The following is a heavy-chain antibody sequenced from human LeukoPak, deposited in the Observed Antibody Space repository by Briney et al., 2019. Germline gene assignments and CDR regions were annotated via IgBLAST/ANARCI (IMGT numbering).Heavy chain of an antibody. D-gene: IGHD6-13*01. CDR3: ARLETGLAAAGTRGINAFDI. V-gene: IGHV5-51*01. J-gene: IGHJ3*02. Sequence: GESLKISCKGSGYSFTSYWIGWVRQMPGKGLEWMGIIYPGDSDTRYSPSFQGQVTISADKSISTAYLQWSSLKASDTAMYYCARLETGLAAAGTRGINAFDIWGQGTMVTVSS. CDR1: GYSFTSYW. CDR2: IYPGDSDT.